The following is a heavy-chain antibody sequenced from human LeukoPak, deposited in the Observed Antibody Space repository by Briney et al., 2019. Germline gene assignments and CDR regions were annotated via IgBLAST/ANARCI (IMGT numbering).Heavy chain of an antibody. Sequence: GASVRVSCKASGYTFTSYGISWVRQAPGQGLEWMGWISAYNGNTNYAQKLQGRVTMTTDTSTSTAYMELRSLRSDDTAVYYCARDNNVLRFGAFDYWGQGTLVTVSS. CDR2: ISAYNGNT. D-gene: IGHD3-10*01. CDR3: ARDNNVLRFGAFDY. J-gene: IGHJ4*02. CDR1: GYTFTSYG. V-gene: IGHV1-18*01.